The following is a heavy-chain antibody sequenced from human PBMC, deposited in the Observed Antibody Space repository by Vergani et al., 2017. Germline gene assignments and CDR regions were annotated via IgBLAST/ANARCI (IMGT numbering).Heavy chain of an antibody. Sequence: QVQLQQWGAGLLKPSETLSLTCAVYGGSFSGYYWSWIRQPPGKGLEWIGEINHSGSTNYNPSLKSRVTISVDTSKNQFSLKLSSVTAADTAVYYCARGVRCWSGYRYYYYYMDVWGKGTTVTVSS. CDR2: INHSGST. D-gene: IGHD3-3*01. CDR1: GGSFSGYY. CDR3: ARGVRCWSGYRYYYYYMDV. V-gene: IGHV4-34*01. J-gene: IGHJ6*03.